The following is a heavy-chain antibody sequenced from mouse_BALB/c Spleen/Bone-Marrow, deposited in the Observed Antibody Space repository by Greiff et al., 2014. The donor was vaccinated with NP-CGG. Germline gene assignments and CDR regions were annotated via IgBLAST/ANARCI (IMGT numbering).Heavy chain of an antibody. CDR3: ATYYYGSSWGFAY. CDR1: GFNIKDTY. D-gene: IGHD1-1*01. Sequence: EVQLVESGAELVKPGASVKLSCTASGFNIKDTYMHWVEQRPEQGLEWIGRIDPANGNTKYDPKFQGKATITADTSSNTAYLQLSSLTSEDTAVYYCATYYYGSSWGFAYWGQGTLVTVSA. J-gene: IGHJ3*01. V-gene: IGHV14-3*02. CDR2: IDPANGNT.